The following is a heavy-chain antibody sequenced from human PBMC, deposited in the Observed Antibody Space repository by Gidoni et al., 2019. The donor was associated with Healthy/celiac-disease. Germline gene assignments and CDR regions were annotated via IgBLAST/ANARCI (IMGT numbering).Heavy chain of an antibody. CDR2: IKSKTDGGTT. V-gene: IGHV3-15*01. J-gene: IGHJ3*02. CDR3: TTDLGRPGAFDI. CDR1: GFTFSNAW. Sequence: EVQLVESGGGLVKPGGSLRLSCAASGFTFSNAWMSWVRQAQGKGLEWVGRIKSKTDGGTTDYAAPVKGRFTISRDDSKNTLYLQMNSLKTEDTAVYYCTTDLGRPGAFDIWGQGTMVTVSS. D-gene: IGHD6-6*01.